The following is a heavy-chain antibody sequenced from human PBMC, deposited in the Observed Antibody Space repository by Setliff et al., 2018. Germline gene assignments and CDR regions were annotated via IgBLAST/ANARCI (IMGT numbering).Heavy chain of an antibody. CDR2: TRTKARIYTT. CDR3: AVSGISDPLSY. J-gene: IGHJ4*02. CDR1: GFTFSDHY. D-gene: IGHD3-3*02. V-gene: IGHV3-72*01. Sequence: PGGSLRLSCVASGFTFSDHYMDWVRQAPGKGLEWVGRTRTKARIYTTEYAASVKGRFTISRDDSKNSLYLQMNSLKTEDTAVYYCAVSGISDPLSYWGQGTLVTVSS.